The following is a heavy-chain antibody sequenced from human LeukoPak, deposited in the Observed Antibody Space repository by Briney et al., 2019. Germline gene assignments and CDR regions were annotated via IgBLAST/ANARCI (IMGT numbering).Heavy chain of an antibody. CDR3: ARGQKYYYDSSGYGPNDY. CDR1: GGSFSGYY. J-gene: IGHJ4*02. CDR2: INHSGST. V-gene: IGHV4-34*01. D-gene: IGHD3-22*01. Sequence: ASETLSLTCAAYGGSFSGYYWSWIRQPPGKGLEWIGEINHSGSTKYNPSLKSRVTISIDTSKNQFSLKVSSVTAADTAVYYCARGQKYYYDSSGYGPNDYWGQGTLVTVSS.